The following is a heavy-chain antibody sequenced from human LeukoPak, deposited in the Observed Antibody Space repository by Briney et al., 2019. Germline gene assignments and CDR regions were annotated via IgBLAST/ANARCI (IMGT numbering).Heavy chain of an antibody. CDR1: GFTFGDYD. Sequence: GGSLRLSCTTSGFTFGDYDMTWVRQAPGKGLEWVSYISSSSSTIYYADSVKGRFTISRDNAKNSLYLQMNSLRAEDTAVYYCARADSSGYYHPINWGQGTLVTVSS. D-gene: IGHD3-22*01. CDR2: ISSSSSTI. CDR3: ARADSSGYYHPIN. V-gene: IGHV3-48*01. J-gene: IGHJ4*02.